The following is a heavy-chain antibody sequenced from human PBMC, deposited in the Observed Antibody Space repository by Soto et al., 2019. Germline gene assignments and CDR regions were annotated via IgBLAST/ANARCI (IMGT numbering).Heavy chain of an antibody. CDR1: GGTFSSYA. D-gene: IGHD6-6*01. CDR2: IIPIFGTA. Sequence: QVQLVQSGAEVKKPGSSVKVSCKASGGTFSSYAISWVRQAPGQGLEWMGGIIPIFGTANYAQKFQGRVTITADESTSTAYMELSSLRSEDTAVYYCARGWAIAALRGNYYYGMDVWGQGTTVTVSS. CDR3: ARGWAIAALRGNYYYGMDV. V-gene: IGHV1-69*01. J-gene: IGHJ6*02.